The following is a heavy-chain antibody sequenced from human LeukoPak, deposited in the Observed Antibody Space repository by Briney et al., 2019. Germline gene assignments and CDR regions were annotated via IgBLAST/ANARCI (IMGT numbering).Heavy chain of an antibody. Sequence: SETLSLTCTVSGGSISSSSYYWGWIRQPPGKGLEWIGSIYYSGSTYYNPSLKSRVTISVDTSKNQFSLKLSSVTAADTAVYYCARSLMTLSDAFDIWGQGAMVTVSS. V-gene: IGHV4-39*01. D-gene: IGHD2/OR15-2a*01. CDR1: GGSISSSSYY. CDR3: ARSLMTLSDAFDI. J-gene: IGHJ3*02. CDR2: IYYSGST.